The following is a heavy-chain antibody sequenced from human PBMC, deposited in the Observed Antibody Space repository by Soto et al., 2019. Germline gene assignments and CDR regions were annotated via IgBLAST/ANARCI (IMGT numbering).Heavy chain of an antibody. Sequence: QVLLQESGPGLVQPSGTLSLSCAVSGGSISSSHFWGWVRQPPGKGLEWVGDISHSGSVNYTPSLKSRVTISIDKSKNQFSLKLNSVTAADTAVYYCARSFGWYAIDYWGQGTLVIVSS. J-gene: IGHJ4*02. D-gene: IGHD6-19*01. CDR3: ARSFGWYAIDY. CDR1: GGSISSSHF. V-gene: IGHV4-4*02. CDR2: ISHSGSV.